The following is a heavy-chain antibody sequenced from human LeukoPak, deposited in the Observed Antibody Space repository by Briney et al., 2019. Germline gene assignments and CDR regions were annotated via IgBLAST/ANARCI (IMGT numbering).Heavy chain of an antibody. J-gene: IGHJ3*02. Sequence: GGSLRLSCAASGFTFSSYEMNWVRQAPGKGLEWVSYISSSGSTIYYADSVKGRFTISRDNAKNSLYLQMNSLRAEDTAVYYRARELDDSGGYYAFDIWGQGTMVTVSS. CDR3: ARELDDSGGYYAFDI. D-gene: IGHD3-22*01. CDR1: GFTFSSYE. CDR2: ISSSGSTI. V-gene: IGHV3-48*03.